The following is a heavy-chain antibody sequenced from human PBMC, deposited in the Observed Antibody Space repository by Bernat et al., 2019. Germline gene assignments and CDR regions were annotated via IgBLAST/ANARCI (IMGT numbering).Heavy chain of an antibody. CDR3: ARARGIGESTD. CDR1: GDSINSYY. V-gene: IGHV4-59*01. J-gene: IGHJ4*02. CDR2: IYYRGST. Sequence: QVQLQESGPGLVKPSETLSLTCTVSGDSINSYYWRWIRQPPGKGLEWIGYIYYRGSTNYSPSLKSRVTISLDASKNQFSLQLSSVTAADTAVYYCARARGIGESTDWGQGTLVTVSS. D-gene: IGHD3-10*01.